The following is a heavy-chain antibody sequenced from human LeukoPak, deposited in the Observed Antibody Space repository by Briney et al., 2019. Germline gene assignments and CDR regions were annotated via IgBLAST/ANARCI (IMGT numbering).Heavy chain of an antibody. CDR1: GFTFDDYA. CDR2: ISWNSGSI. CDR3: ARDYPADH. V-gene: IGHV3-9*01. Sequence: HPGGSLRLSCAASGFTFDDYAMHWVRQAPGKGLEWVSGISWNSGSIGYADSVKGRFTISRDNAKNSLYLQLNSLRLEDTAVYYCARDYPADHWGQGTLVTVSS. J-gene: IGHJ4*02.